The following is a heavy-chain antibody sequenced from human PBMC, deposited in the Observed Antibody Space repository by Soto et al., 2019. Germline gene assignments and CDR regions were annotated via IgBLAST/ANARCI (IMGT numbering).Heavy chain of an antibody. Sequence: QVQLVQSGAEVKKPGASVKVSCKASGYTFTSYGISWVRQAPGQGLEWMGWISAYNGNTNYAQKLQGRVTMNTDTSTNTADMKLRSLRSDDTAVYYCASSGVWEPRDYWGQXXLXXXSX. CDR3: ASSGVWEPRDY. J-gene: IGHJ4*02. CDR2: ISAYNGNT. CDR1: GYTFTSYG. D-gene: IGHD1-26*01. V-gene: IGHV1-18*01.